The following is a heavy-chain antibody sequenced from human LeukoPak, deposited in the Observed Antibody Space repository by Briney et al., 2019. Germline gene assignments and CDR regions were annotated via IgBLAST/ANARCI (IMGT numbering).Heavy chain of an antibody. Sequence: SETLSLSCTVSGGSISSYYWSWIRQPAGKGLEWIGRIYTSGSTNYNPSLKSRVTMSVDTSKNQFSLKLSSVTAADTAVYYCARDSPHDYGDYGATWYYYGMDVWGQGTTVTVSS. V-gene: IGHV4-4*07. CDR2: IYTSGST. CDR1: GGSISSYY. J-gene: IGHJ6*02. CDR3: ARDSPHDYGDYGATWYYYGMDV. D-gene: IGHD4-17*01.